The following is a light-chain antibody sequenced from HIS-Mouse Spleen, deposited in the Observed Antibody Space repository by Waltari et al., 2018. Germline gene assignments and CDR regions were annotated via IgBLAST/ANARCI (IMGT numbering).Light chain of an antibody. V-gene: IGLV3-10*01. J-gene: IGLJ2*01. CDR2: EDS. CDR3: YSTDSSGNHRV. CDR1: ALPTQY. Sequence: SYELTQPPSVSVSPGQTAMLTCSGDALPTQYAYWSQQKSGQAPVLVIYEDSKRPSAFPERFSGSSSGTMATLTISGAQVEDEADYYCYSTDSSGNHRVFGGGTKLTVL.